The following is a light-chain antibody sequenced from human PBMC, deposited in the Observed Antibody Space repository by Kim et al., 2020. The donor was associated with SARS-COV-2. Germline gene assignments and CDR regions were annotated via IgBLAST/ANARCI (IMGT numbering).Light chain of an antibody. CDR2: RNN. CDR1: SNNVGNQG. Sequence: QAGLTQPPSVSKGLRQTATLTCTGNSNNVGNQGAAWLQQHQGPPPKLLSYRNNNRPSGISERLSASRSGNTASLTITGLQPEDEADYYCSAGDSGLSVWVFGGGTQLTV. V-gene: IGLV10-54*01. CDR3: SAGDSGLSVWV. J-gene: IGLJ3*02.